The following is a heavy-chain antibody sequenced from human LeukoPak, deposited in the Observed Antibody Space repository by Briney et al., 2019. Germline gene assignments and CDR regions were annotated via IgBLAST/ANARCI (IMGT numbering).Heavy chain of an antibody. D-gene: IGHD4-17*01. J-gene: IGHJ4*02. Sequence: GGSLRLSCAASGFTFSSYSMNWVRQAPGKGLEWVSSISSSSSYIYYADSVKGRFTISRDNAKNSLYLQMNSLRAEVTAVYYCARDGTVTTSDFDYWGQGTLVTVSS. CDR2: ISSSSSYI. CDR3: ARDGTVTTSDFDY. CDR1: GFTFSSYS. V-gene: IGHV3-21*01.